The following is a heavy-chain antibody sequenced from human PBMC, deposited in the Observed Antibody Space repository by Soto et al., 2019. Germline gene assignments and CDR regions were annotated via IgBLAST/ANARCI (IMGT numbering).Heavy chain of an antibody. CDR3: ATTTSGWGDLDV. CDR1: GGTFSSYT. D-gene: IGHD6-19*01. CDR2: FSATFGTT. V-gene: IGHV1-69*08. J-gene: IGHJ4*02. Sequence: QVQLVQSGAEVKKPESSVKISCKSSGGTFSSYTFNWLRQAPGRGLECMGTFSATFGTTNYAQKFRGRITFTADKATSTVSMELSSLRSEDTAVYYCATTTSGWGDLDVWGQGTLLTVSS.